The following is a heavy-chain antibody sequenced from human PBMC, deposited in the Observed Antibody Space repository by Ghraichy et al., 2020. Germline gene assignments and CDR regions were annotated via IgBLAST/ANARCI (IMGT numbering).Heavy chain of an antibody. Sequence: SETLSLTCTVSGGSISSSSYYWGWIRQPPGKGLEWIGSIYYSGSTYYNPSLKSRVTISVDTSKNQFSLKLSSVTAADTAVYYCARHDSSSWGLWTYWGQGTLVTVSS. CDR1: GGSISSSSYY. D-gene: IGHD6-13*01. CDR3: ARHDSSSWGLWTY. CDR2: IYYSGST. V-gene: IGHV4-39*01. J-gene: IGHJ4*02.